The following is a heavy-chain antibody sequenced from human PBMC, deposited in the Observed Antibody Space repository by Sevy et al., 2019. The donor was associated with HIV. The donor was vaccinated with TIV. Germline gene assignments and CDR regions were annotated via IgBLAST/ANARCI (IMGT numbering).Heavy chain of an antibody. Sequence: ASVKVSCKASGYTFTSYYMHWVRQAPGQGLEWMGIINPSGGSTSYAQKFQGRVTMTRDTSTSTVYMELSSLRTEDTAVYYCARDLVGYEDAFDIWGQGTMVTVSS. CDR1: GYTFTSYY. CDR2: INPSGGST. V-gene: IGHV1-46*03. CDR3: ARDLVGYEDAFDI. D-gene: IGHD2-8*02. J-gene: IGHJ3*02.